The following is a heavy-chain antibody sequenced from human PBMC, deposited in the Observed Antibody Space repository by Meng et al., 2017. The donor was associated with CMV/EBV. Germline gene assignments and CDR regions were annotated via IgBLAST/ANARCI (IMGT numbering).Heavy chain of an antibody. J-gene: IGHJ4*02. D-gene: IGHD4-11*01. CDR3: AKDNYGIFSSS. CDR1: GFIFSDYY. CDR2: IRYDGSNK. Sequence: GESLKISCAASGFIFSDYYMNWIRQAPGKGLEWVAFIRYDGSNKYYADSVKGRFTISRDNSKNTLYLQMNSLRAEDTAVYYCAKDNYGIFSSSWGQGTLVTVSS. V-gene: IGHV3-30*02.